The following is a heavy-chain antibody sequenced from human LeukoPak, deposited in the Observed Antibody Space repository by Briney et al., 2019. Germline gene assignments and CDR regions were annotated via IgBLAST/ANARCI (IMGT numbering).Heavy chain of an antibody. D-gene: IGHD6-19*01. CDR2: IDTRNGLT. CDR3: VRLSGQWLVHSYFDH. V-gene: IGHV1-18*01. Sequence: GASVRVSCKASGYNFTTYGLDWVRQAPGHGPEYVGWIDTRNGLTEYSEKFRDRVTMTIDTSANTAFMDLRSLRSHDTAIYYCVRLSGQWLVHSYFDHWGQGTQVIVSS. J-gene: IGHJ4*02. CDR1: GYNFTTYG.